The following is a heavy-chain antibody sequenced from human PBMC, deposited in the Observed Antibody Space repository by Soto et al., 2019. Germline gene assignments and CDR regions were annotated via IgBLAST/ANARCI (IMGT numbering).Heavy chain of an antibody. CDR1: GYTFTSYG. V-gene: IGHV1-18*01. CDR3: ARVPATGYYYDSSGYYYFDY. CDR2: ISTYNGNT. D-gene: IGHD3-22*01. Sequence: QVQLVQSGAEVKKPGASVKVSCKASGYTFTSYGLSWVRQAPGQGLEWMGWISTYNGNTNYAQKLQGRVTMTTDTSTSTAYMELRSLRSDDTAVYYCARVPATGYYYDSSGYYYFDYWGQGTLVTVPS. J-gene: IGHJ4*02.